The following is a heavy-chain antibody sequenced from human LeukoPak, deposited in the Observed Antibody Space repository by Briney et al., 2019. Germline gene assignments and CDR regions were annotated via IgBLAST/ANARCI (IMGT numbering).Heavy chain of an antibody. CDR1: GGSFSGYY. J-gene: IGHJ2*01. CDR3: ARGLDYYDSSGYYVYWYFDL. D-gene: IGHD3-22*01. Sequence: PSETLSLTCAGYGGSFSGYYWSWIRQPPGKGVQWIGEINHSGSTNYNPSLKSRVTISVDTSKNQFSLKLSSVTAADTAVYYCARGLDYYDSSGYYVYWYFDLWGRGTLVTVSS. V-gene: IGHV4-34*01. CDR2: INHSGST.